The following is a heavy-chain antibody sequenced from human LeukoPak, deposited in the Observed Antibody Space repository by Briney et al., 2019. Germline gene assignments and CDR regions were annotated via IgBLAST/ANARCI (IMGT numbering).Heavy chain of an antibody. CDR2: IIPIFGTA. V-gene: IGHV1-69*06. D-gene: IGHD1-26*01. CDR1: GGTFSSYA. Sequence: SVKVSCKASGGTFSSYAISWVRQAPGQGLEWMGGIIPIFGTANYAQKFQGRVTITADKSTSTAYMELSSLRSEDTAVYYCARVVGATIGDYYYYYMDVWGKGTTVTVSS. CDR3: ARVVGATIGDYYYYYMDV. J-gene: IGHJ6*03.